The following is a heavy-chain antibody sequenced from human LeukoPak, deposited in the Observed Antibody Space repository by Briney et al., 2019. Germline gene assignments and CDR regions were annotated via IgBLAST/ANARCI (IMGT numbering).Heavy chain of an antibody. J-gene: IGHJ4*02. V-gene: IGHV4-31*03. D-gene: IGHD3-16*01. CDR3: ASQGESLSFDY. CDR1: GGSISSGGYY. Sequence: SETLSLTCTVSGGSISSGGYYWSWIRQHPGKGLEWIGYIYYSGSTYYNPSPKSRVTISVDTSKNQFSLKLSSVTAADTAVYYCASQGESLSFDYWGQGSLVTVSS. CDR2: IYYSGST.